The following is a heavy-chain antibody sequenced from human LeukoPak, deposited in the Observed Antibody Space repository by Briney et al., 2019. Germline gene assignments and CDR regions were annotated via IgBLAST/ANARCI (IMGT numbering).Heavy chain of an antibody. D-gene: IGHD3-3*01. CDR1: GGSISSSSFY. Sequence: SEPLSLTCTVSGGSISSSSFYWGSIRQPPGKGLEWIGSMSYSGSSYHNPSLKNRVTISVDTSKNQFSLKLKSVTAADTAVYYCARETHDFRLLNGREWSGEYFQLWGQGTLVTVSS. J-gene: IGHJ1*01. CDR2: MSYSGSS. CDR3: ARETHDFRLLNGREWSGEYFQL. V-gene: IGHV4-39*07.